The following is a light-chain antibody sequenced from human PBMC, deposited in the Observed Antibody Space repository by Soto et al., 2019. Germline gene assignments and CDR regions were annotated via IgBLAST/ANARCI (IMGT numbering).Light chain of an antibody. V-gene: IGKV1-5*01. CDR1: ESINGR. Sequence: DIQMTQSPSTLSASIGDRVTITCRASESINGRWAWYQQKPGRPPKLLIYDVSFLESGVPSRFSGSGSGTDFNLTISSLRPDDFATFYCHQYKVYPYTFAQGTRLDIQ. CDR3: HQYKVYPYT. CDR2: DVS. J-gene: IGKJ2*01.